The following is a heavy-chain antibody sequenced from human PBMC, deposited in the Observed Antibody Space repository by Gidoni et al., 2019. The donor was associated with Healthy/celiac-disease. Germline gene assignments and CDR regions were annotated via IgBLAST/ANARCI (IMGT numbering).Heavy chain of an antibody. CDR2: INPSGGST. CDR3: ARAGYAPGSYYKLGYYYGMDV. Sequence: QVQLVQSGAEVKKPGASVQVSCTASGYTFTSYYMHWVRQAPGQGLEWMGIINPSGGSTSYAQKFQGRVTMTRDTSTSTVYMELSSLRSEDTAVYYCARAGYAPGSYYKLGYYYGMDVWGQGTTVTVSS. D-gene: IGHD3-10*01. CDR1: GYTFTSYY. V-gene: IGHV1-46*03. J-gene: IGHJ6*02.